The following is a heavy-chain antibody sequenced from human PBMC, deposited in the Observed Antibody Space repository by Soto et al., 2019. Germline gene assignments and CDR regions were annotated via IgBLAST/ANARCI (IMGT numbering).Heavy chain of an antibody. CDR3: AASGGALVGATSDAFDI. V-gene: IGHV1-58*01. Sequence: SVKVSCKASGFTFTSSAVQWVRQARGQRLEWIGWIVVGSGNTNYAQKFQERVTITRDMSTSTAYMELSSLRSEDTAVYCCAASGGALVGATSDAFDIWGQGTMVTV. CDR2: IVVGSGNT. CDR1: GFTFTSSA. D-gene: IGHD1-26*01. J-gene: IGHJ3*02.